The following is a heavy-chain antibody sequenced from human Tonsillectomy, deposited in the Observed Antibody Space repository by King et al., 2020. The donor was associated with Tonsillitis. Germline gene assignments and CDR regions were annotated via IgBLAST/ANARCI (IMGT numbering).Heavy chain of an antibody. CDR2: ITMSSSTI. CDR1: GFTFISYS. V-gene: IGHV3-48*01. J-gene: IGHJ4*02. D-gene: IGHD5-24*01. Sequence: QLVQSGGGLVQPGGSLRLSCSASGFTFISYSMHWVRQAPEKGLECVSYITMSSSTIYSADAVKCRFTISIDNANNSLYLQMNSLRAEDTAVYYCARHGYNFDYWGQGTLVTVSS. CDR3: ARHGYNFDY.